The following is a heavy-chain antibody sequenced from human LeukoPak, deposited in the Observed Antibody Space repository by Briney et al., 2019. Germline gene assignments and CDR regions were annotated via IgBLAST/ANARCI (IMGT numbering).Heavy chain of an antibody. D-gene: IGHD3-3*01. V-gene: IGHV1-46*01. CDR1: GYTFTSYY. J-gene: IGHJ5*02. Sequence: ASVKVSCKASGYTFTSYYMHWVRQAPGQGLEWMGIINPSGGSTSYAQKFQGRVTVTRDTSTSTVYMELSSLRSEDTAVYYCARRPYDFWSGYQAYNWFDPWGQGTLVTVSS. CDR2: INPSGGST. CDR3: ARRPYDFWSGYQAYNWFDP.